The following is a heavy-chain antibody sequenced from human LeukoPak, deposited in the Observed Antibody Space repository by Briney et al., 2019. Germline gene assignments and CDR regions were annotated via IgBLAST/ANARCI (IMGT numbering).Heavy chain of an antibody. V-gene: IGHV3-48*03. Sequence: GGSLRLSCAASGFTFSSYQMNWVRQAPGKGLEWVSYISSSGSTIHYADSVKGRFTISRDNAKNSLNLQMNSLGAEDTAVYYCSREGFNYGMDVWGQGTTVTVSS. CDR3: SREGFNYGMDV. CDR2: ISSSGSTI. J-gene: IGHJ6*02. CDR1: GFTFSSYQ.